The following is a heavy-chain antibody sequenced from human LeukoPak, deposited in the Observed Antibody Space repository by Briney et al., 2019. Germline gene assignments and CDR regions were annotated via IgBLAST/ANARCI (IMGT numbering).Heavy chain of an antibody. J-gene: IGHJ4*02. CDR3: AKGHGYYDSSGYYYAGGFDY. D-gene: IGHD3-22*01. CDR1: GFTFSSYA. Sequence: SGGSLRLSCAASGFTFSSYAMSWVRQAPGKGLEWVSAISGSGGSTYYADSVKGRFTISRDNAKNSLYLQMNSLRAEDTALYYCAKGHGYYDSSGYYYAGGFDYWGQGTLVTVSS. CDR2: ISGSGGST. V-gene: IGHV3-23*01.